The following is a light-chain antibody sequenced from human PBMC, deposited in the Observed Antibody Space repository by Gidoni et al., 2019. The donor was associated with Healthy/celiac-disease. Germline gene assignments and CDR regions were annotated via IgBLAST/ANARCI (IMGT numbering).Light chain of an antibody. Sequence: VMTQSPLSLSVTPGESASISCRSSQSPFHTNGYNYLAWSLPKPGQSPQLLIYLGSHRAPGVPDRFSGSGSGTEFTLTSSRVEAEDFVVYLCKQNRRAPLTFGGGTKVE. CDR3: KQNRRAPLT. CDR2: LGS. V-gene: IGKV2-28*01. CDR1: QSPFHTNGYNY. J-gene: IGKJ4*01.